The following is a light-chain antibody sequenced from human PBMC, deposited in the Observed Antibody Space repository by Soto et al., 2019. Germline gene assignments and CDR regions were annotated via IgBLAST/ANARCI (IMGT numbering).Light chain of an antibody. CDR3: QQFDNLPLT. CDR1: QDISNL. Sequence: DIQMTQSPSSLSASVGDRVTITCQASQDISNLLNWYQQKPGKAPKILIYDASVLEAGVPSRFSGGGSGTHFTLTISSLQAEDVATYYCQQFDNLPLTFGGGTKVEIK. CDR2: DAS. J-gene: IGKJ4*01. V-gene: IGKV1-33*01.